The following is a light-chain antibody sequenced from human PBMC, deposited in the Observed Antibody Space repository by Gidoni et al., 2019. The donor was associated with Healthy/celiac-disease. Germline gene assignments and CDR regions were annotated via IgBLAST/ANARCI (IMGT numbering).Light chain of an antibody. CDR1: QSISSY. Sequence: PSSLSASVGDRVTITCRASQSISSYLNWYQQKPGKAPKLLIYAASSLQSGVPSRFSGSGSGTDFTLTISSLQPEDFATYYCQQSYSTPPDTFVQGTKLEIK. V-gene: IGKV1-39*01. CDR2: AAS. CDR3: QQSYSTPPDT. J-gene: IGKJ2*01.